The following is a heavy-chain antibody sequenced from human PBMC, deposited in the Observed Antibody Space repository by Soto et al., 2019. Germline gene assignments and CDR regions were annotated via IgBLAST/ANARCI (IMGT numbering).Heavy chain of an antibody. CDR1: GGTFSSYA. Sequence: QVQLVQSGAEVKKPWSSVTVSCKASGGTFSSYASSWVRQAPGQGREWMGGIIPISGTANYAQKFQGRVTITADEATSTAYMELSRLRSEDTALYYCARSQGSSTSLEIYYYYYYGMDVWGQGTTVTVSS. CDR3: ARSQGSSTSLEIYYYYYYGMDV. CDR2: IIPISGTA. D-gene: IGHD2-2*01. V-gene: IGHV1-69*01. J-gene: IGHJ6*02.